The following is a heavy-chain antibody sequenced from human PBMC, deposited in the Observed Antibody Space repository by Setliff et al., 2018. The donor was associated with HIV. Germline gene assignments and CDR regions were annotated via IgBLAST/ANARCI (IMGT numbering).Heavy chain of an antibody. CDR3: THMGHYFDGTGYNRMYYFDY. D-gene: IGHD3-22*01. CDR1: GSTFSEAW. J-gene: IGHJ4*02. CDR2: IKSEIDGGRT. V-gene: IGHV3-15*01. Sequence: GGSLRLSCVASGSTFSEAWMTWVRQAPGKGLEWVGRIKSEIDGGRTDYAAPVKGRFTISRDDSKNTVYLQMNSLKTEDTAMYYCTHMGHYFDGTGYNRMYYFDYWGQGALVTVSS.